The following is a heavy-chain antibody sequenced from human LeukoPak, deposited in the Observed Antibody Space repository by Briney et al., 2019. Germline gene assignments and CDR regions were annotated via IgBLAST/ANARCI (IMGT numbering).Heavy chain of an antibody. CDR3: ARLPQVFPRPIDY. CDR2: IYYSGST. D-gene: IGHD6-6*01. J-gene: IGHJ4*02. Sequence: SETLSLTCTVSGGSISSSSYYWGWIRQPPGKGLEWIGSIYYSGSTYYNPSLKSRVTISVDTSKNQFSLKLSSVTAADTAVYYCARLPQVFPRPIDYWGQGTLVTVSS. CDR1: GGSISSSSYY. V-gene: IGHV4-39*01.